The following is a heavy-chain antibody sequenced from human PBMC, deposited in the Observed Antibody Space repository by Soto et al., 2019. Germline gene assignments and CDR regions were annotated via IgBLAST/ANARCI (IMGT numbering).Heavy chain of an antibody. Sequence: PSETLSLTCTVSGGSITSYYWSWIRQPPGKGLEWIGYIYYSGSTNYNPSLKSRVTISVDTSKNQFSLKLSSVTAADTAVYYCARELVVPAAMTENWFDPWGQGTLVTVSS. CDR1: GGSITSYY. J-gene: IGHJ5*02. D-gene: IGHD2-2*01. V-gene: IGHV4-59*12. CDR3: ARELVVPAAMTENWFDP. CDR2: IYYSGST.